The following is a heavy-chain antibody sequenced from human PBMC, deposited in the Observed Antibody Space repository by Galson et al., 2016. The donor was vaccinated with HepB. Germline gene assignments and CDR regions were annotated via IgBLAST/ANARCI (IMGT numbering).Heavy chain of an antibody. Sequence: QPPGKGLEWIGEINHSGRTNYNPSLESRVTISVDTSKNQLSLKLTSVTAADTAVYYCARTKAAAAPYNWFDPWGQGTLVTVSS. CDR2: INHSGRT. CDR3: ARTKAAAAPYNWFDP. D-gene: IGHD6-13*01. V-gene: IGHV4-34*13. J-gene: IGHJ5*02.